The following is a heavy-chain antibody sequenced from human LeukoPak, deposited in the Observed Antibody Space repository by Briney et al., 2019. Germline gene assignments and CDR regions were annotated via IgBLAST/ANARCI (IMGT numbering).Heavy chain of an antibody. Sequence: GGSLTLSRAPSGFSFSSYEMNWVRPAAGKGLEWVSYIGSSGTNIYYADSVKGRFTIARDNAKNSLYLRMISLRAEDTAVYYCVGDDYGDYVYWGQGNLVTVSS. CDR1: GFSFSSYE. V-gene: IGHV3-48*03. J-gene: IGHJ4*02. D-gene: IGHD4-17*01. CDR2: IGSSGTNI. CDR3: VGDDYGDYVY.